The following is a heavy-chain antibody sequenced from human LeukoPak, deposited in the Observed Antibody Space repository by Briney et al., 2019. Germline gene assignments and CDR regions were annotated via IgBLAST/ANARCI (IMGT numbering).Heavy chain of an antibody. D-gene: IGHD6-6*01. CDR1: GFTFSSYS. CDR2: ISSSSNTI. V-gene: IGHV3-48*01. Sequence: PGGSLRLSCAASGFTFSSYSMNWVRQAPGKGLEWVSYISSSSNTIYYADSVKGRFTVSRDNAKNSLYLQMNSLRAEDTAVYYCAREEVLSSSPGYWGQGTLVTVSS. J-gene: IGHJ4*02. CDR3: AREEVLSSSPGY.